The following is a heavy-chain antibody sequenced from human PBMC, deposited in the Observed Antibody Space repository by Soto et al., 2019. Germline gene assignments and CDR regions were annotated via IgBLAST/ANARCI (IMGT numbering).Heavy chain of an antibody. CDR2: ISAYNGNT. CDR1: GYTFNSYG. V-gene: IGHV1-18*01. J-gene: IGHJ5*02. Sequence: QVQLVQSGAEVKKPGASVKVSCKASGYTFNSYGISWVRQAPGQGLEWMGWISAYNGNTNYAQKLQGRVTMTTDTSTSTAYMELRGLRSDDTAVYYCARLGGGHRHSVNWFDPCGLGPLVTVSS. D-gene: IGHD1-26*01. CDR3: ARLGGGHRHSVNWFDP.